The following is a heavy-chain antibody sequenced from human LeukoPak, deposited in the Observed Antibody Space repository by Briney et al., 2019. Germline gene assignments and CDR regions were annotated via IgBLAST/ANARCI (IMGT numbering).Heavy chain of an antibody. CDR2: IRYDGSNK. CDR3: ASFYYNLGYGGFDI. CDR1: GFTFSSYG. V-gene: IGHV3-30*02. D-gene: IGHD4-23*01. Sequence: PGGSLRLSCAASGFTFSSYGMHWVRQAPGKGLEWVAFIRYDGSNKYYGDSVKGRFTISRDKSKNTLYLQMNSLRAEDTAVYYCASFYYNLGYGGFDIWGQGTMVTVSS. J-gene: IGHJ3*02.